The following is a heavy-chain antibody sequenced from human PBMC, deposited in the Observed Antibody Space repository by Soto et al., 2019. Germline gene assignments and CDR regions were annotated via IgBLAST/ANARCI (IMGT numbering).Heavy chain of an antibody. CDR2: IYPGDSDS. V-gene: IGHV5-51*01. CDR1: GYNFATYW. J-gene: IGHJ5*02. D-gene: IGHD4-17*01. CDR3: ARHGFYGDYASNHYAP. Sequence: PGESLKISCEGFGYNFATYWIAWVRQMPGKGLEYMGIIYPGDSDSRYSPSFQGQVTFSADKSISTAYMQWSSLNASDTAMYSCARHGFYGDYASNHYAPWGQGTRVTVSS.